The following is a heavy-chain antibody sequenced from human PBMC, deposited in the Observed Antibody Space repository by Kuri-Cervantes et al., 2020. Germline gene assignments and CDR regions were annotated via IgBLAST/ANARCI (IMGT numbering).Heavy chain of an antibody. V-gene: IGHV1-3*02. CDR1: GYTFTSYA. CDR2: SNSGNGNT. Sequence: ASVKVSCKASGYTFTSYAMHWVRQAPGQRLEWMGWSNSGNGNTKYSQEFQGRVTITRDTSASTAYMELSSLRSEDMAVYYCARGLFRDYYDSSGYPPFSDPWGQGTLVTVSS. J-gene: IGHJ5*02. CDR3: ARGLFRDYYDSSGYPPFSDP. D-gene: IGHD3-22*01.